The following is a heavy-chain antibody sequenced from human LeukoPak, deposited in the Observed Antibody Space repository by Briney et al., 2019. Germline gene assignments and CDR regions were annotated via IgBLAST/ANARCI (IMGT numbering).Heavy chain of an antibody. Sequence: ASVRVSCEASGYXFTDYYIHWVRQAPGQGLEWMGWLNPNSGDTNYAQKFQGRVSMTRDSSISTAYMDLSDLRSDDTAVYSCARGRNIEMTTMSGGSDYWGQGTLVTVSS. J-gene: IGHJ4*02. CDR1: GYXFTDYY. CDR3: ARGRNIEMTTMSGGSDY. CDR2: LNPNSGDT. V-gene: IGHV1-2*02. D-gene: IGHD5-24*01.